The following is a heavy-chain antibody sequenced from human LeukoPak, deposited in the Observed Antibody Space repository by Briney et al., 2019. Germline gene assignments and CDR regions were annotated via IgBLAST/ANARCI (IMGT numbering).Heavy chain of an antibody. D-gene: IGHD4-11*01. J-gene: IGHJ4*02. Sequence: GGSLRLYCAASGFTFSNYEMNWVRQAPGKGLEWVAFISISGSNIYYADSVKGRFTISRDNAKDSLYLQMNSLRVEDTAVYYCVGDLHKSYDYWGQGTLVTVSS. CDR1: GFTFSNYE. CDR3: VGDLHKSYDY. V-gene: IGHV3-48*03. CDR2: ISISGSNI.